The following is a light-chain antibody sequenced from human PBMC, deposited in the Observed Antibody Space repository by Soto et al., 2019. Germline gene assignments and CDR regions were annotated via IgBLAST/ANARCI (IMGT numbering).Light chain of an antibody. CDR2: GAS. CDR3: QQYGSSPRT. V-gene: IGKV3-20*01. Sequence: EIVLTQSPGTLSLSPGERATLSCRASQSVSSSYLAWYQQKPGQAPRLLIDGASSRATGIPDRFSGSGSGTDFTLTINRLEPEDFAVYYCQQYGSSPRTFGQGTKVEI. J-gene: IGKJ1*01. CDR1: QSVSSSY.